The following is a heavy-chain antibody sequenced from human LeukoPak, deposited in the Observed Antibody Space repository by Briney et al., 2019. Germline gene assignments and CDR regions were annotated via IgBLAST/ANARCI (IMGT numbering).Heavy chain of an antibody. D-gene: IGHD6-13*01. V-gene: IGHV4-59*11. CDR1: GGSMSHH. CDR3: ARSPYSSSWYYFDY. J-gene: IGHJ4*02. Sequence: SETLSLTCTVSGGSMSHHWSWIRQSPGKGLEWIGYIYYSGSTNYNPSLKSRVTISVDTSKNQFSLKLSSVTAADTAVYYCARSPYSSSWYYFDYWGQGTLVTVSS. CDR2: IYYSGST.